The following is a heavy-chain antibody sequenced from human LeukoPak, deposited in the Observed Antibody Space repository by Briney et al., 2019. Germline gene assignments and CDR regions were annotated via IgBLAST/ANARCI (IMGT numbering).Heavy chain of an antibody. D-gene: IGHD5-12*01. CDR1: GGSVSSGSYY. Sequence: SETLSLTCTVSGGSVSSGSYYWSWIRQPSGKGLEWIGYIYYSGGTNYNPSLKGRVTISVDTSKNQFSLKLSSVTAADTAVYYCARGSGYGYHFDYWGQGTLVTVSS. CDR2: IYYSGGT. V-gene: IGHV4-61*01. CDR3: ARGSGYGYHFDY. J-gene: IGHJ4*02.